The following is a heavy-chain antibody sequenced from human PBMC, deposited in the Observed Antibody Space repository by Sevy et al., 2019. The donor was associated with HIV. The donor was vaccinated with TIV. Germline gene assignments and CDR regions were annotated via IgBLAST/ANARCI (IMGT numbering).Heavy chain of an antibody. CDR1: GFNFRSYW. Sequence: GGSLRLSCEVSGFNFRSYWMSWVRQAPGKGLEWVANIKHDGSEQYYLDSVKGRFTVSRDNGKNSLYLQMTSLRVDDAALYYCARERQGEDKSGAKFDYWGRGTLVTVSS. D-gene: IGHD3-10*01. V-gene: IGHV3-7*01. CDR2: IKHDGSEQ. CDR3: ARERQGEDKSGAKFDY. J-gene: IGHJ4*02.